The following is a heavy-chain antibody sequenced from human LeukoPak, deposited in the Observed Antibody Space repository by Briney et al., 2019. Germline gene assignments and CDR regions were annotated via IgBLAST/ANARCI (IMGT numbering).Heavy chain of an antibody. CDR3: ARNAGYSSGWSFDY. J-gene: IGHJ4*02. V-gene: IGHV4-39*07. CDR2: IYYTGST. Sequence: SETLSLTCTVSGGSINNSTYYWGWIRQPPGKGLEWIGNIYYTGSTYYKPSLTSRVTISVDTSKNQFSLKLSSVTAVDTAVYYCARNAGYSSGWSFDYWGQGTLVTVSS. CDR1: GGSINNSTYY. D-gene: IGHD6-19*01.